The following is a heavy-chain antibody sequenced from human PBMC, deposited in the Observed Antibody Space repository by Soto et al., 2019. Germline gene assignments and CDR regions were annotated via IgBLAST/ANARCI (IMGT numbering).Heavy chain of an antibody. J-gene: IGHJ3*01. V-gene: IGHV4-31*03. CDR2: IAYSGST. Sequence: PSETLSLTCTVSGGSISSGAYYWSWVRQNPGKGLEWIGHIAYSGSTYYNPSLKSRITISLDTSKNQFSLKLDSVTAADTAVYYCAREGRGNRSLHSAFDVWGQGTTVTVSS. CDR1: GGSISSGAYY. CDR3: AREGRGNRSLHSAFDV.